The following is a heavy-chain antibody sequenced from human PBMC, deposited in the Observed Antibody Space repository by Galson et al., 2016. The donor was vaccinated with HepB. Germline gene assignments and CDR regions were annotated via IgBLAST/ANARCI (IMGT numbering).Heavy chain of an antibody. J-gene: IGHJ2*01. CDR1: GFTFTNYW. CDR3: TRATRWYFDL. CDR2: IKEDGTEK. Sequence: SLRLSCAASGFTFTNYWMTWVRQAPGKGLEWVANIKEDGTEKCYADSVKGRFTISRDNARNSLYLQMNTLRVEDTAVYYCTRATRWYFDLWGRGTLLTVSS. V-gene: IGHV3-7*04.